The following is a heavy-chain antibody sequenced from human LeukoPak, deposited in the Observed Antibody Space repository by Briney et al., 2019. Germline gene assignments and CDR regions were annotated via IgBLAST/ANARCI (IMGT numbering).Heavy chain of an antibody. CDR1: GFTFSSYA. J-gene: IGHJ4*02. CDR2: ISSNGGST. D-gene: IGHD3-22*01. V-gene: IGHV3-64*01. CDR3: AGDSGYYGQPNYYFDY. Sequence: PGGSLRLSCAASGFTFSSYAMHWVRQAPGKGLEYVSAISSNGGSTYYANSVKGRFTISRDNSKNTLYLQMGSLRAEDMAVYYCAGDSGYYGQPNYYFDYWGQGTLVTVSS.